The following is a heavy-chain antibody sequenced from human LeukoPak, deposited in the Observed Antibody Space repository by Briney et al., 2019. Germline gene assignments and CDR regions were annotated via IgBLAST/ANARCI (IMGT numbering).Heavy chain of an antibody. V-gene: IGHV3-48*01. CDR1: GFTFGSFS. J-gene: IGHJ4*02. CDR3: ARGPNNMITFGGVIVGFNDY. CDR2: FSSSISTI. D-gene: IGHD3-16*02. Sequence: PGGSLRLSCAASGFTFGSFSLTWVRKAPGKGLGWVYYFSSSISTIYYADSVKGRFTISRDNAKNSLYLQMNSLRAEDTAVYYCARGPNNMITFGGVIVGFNDYWGQGTLVTVSS.